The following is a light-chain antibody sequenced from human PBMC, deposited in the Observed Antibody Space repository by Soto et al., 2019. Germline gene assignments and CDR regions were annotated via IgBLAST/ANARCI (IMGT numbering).Light chain of an antibody. CDR2: AAS. CDR1: QSVGSN. Sequence: EVVMTQSPATLSVSQGETATLSCRASQSVGSNLAWYHQKPGQAPRLLIYAASTRATGIPARFSGSGSGTEFTLTISSMQSVDFAVYYCQQYNNWSFGQGTRLEIK. V-gene: IGKV3-15*01. CDR3: QQYNNWS. J-gene: IGKJ5*01.